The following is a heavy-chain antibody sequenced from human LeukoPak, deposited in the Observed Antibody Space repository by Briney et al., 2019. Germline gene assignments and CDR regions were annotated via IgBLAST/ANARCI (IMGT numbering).Heavy chain of an antibody. CDR3: ARSMVRALLISLLNWFDT. J-gene: IGHJ5*02. CDR1: GGSISSSIYY. V-gene: IGHV4-39*01. D-gene: IGHD3-10*01. Sequence: SETLSLTCTVCGGSISSSIYYWGWIRQPPGKGLEWIGSIYYSGSTYYNPSLKSRVTLSVDTSKNQFSLKLSSVTAADTAVYYCARSMVRALLISLLNWFDTWGEGALVTVSS. CDR2: IYYSGST.